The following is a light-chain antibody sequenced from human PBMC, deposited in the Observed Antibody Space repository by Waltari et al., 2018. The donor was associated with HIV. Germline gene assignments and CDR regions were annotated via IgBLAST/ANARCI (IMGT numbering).Light chain of an antibody. Sequence: QSVLTQPPSVSGASGQRVTIPCPGSSSNIGAGYDLHWYQQLPGTAPKLLIYANINRPSGVPDRFSGSKSGSSASLAITGLQAEDEAHYYCQSFDSSLTTSGVIFGGGTKLTVL. CDR3: QSFDSSLTTSGVI. V-gene: IGLV1-40*01. J-gene: IGLJ2*01. CDR1: SSNIGAGYD. CDR2: ANI.